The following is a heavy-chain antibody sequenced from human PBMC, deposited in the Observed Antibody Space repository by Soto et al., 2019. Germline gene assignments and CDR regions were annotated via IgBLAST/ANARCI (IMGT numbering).Heavy chain of an antibody. CDR3: ARDSGLLWLGELSHYFDY. CDR2: ISGYNGNT. J-gene: IGHJ4*02. V-gene: IGHV1-18*01. CDR1: GYTFTNYG. D-gene: IGHD3-10*01. Sequence: ASVKVSCKASGYTFTNYGFSWVRQAPGQGLEWMGWISGYNGNTKYSQKFQGRVTITRDTSASTAYMELSSLRSEDTAVYYCARDSGLLWLGELSHYFDYWGQGTLVTVSS.